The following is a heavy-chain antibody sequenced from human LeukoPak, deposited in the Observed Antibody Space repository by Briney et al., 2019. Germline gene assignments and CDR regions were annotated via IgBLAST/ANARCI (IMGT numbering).Heavy chain of an antibody. CDR2: ISGSGGST. Sequence: PGGSLRLSCAASGFTFSSYAMSWVRQAPGKGLEWVSAISGSGGSTYYADSVKGRFTISRDNSKNRLYLQMNSLRAEDTAVYYCAKGERGWNSGFDYWGQGTLVTVSS. CDR3: AKGERGWNSGFDY. J-gene: IGHJ4*02. V-gene: IGHV3-23*01. CDR1: GFTFSSYA. D-gene: IGHD3-10*01.